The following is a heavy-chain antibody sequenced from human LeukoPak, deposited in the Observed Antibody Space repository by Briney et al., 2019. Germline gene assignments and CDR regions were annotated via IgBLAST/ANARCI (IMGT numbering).Heavy chain of an antibody. CDR3: PREQDAYNGFDS. Sequence: SETLSLTCTVSGGSISSYYWSWIRQPAVKGLEWIGYIYYTGTTNYNPSLKSRVTMSVDTSKNGFSLKLSSVTAADTAVYYCPREQDAYNGFDSWGQGTL. CDR1: GGSISSYY. CDR2: IYYTGTT. V-gene: IGHV4-59*01. J-gene: IGHJ4*02. D-gene: IGHD5-24*01.